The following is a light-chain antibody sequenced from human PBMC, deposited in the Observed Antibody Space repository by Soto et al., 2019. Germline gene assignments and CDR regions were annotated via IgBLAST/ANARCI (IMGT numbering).Light chain of an antibody. Sequence: DIVITQSPDSLAVYLGERATLNCKSSQSVLCSSNNKNCLSWYQQKPGQPPKVLIYWASTRECGVPARFNGSGSGTDFTLTISSLQAEDVAIYYCQQYYSTPLTFGQGTKVDIK. CDR1: QSVLCSSNNKNC. J-gene: IGKJ1*01. V-gene: IGKV4-1*01. CDR2: WAS. CDR3: QQYYSTPLT.